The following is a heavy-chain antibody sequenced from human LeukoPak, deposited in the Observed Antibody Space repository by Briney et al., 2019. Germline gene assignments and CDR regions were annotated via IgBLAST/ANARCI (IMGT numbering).Heavy chain of an antibody. D-gene: IGHD2-15*01. Sequence: GGSLRLSCAASGFTFDEYAMHWVRQAPGKGLEWVSGISWRRYITEYADSVRGRFTISRDNAKNSLFLQMNSLRAEDSAMYYCVRDHVGGSCVDCPLGDAFDTWGQGTMVTVSS. CDR1: GFTFDEYA. V-gene: IGHV3-9*01. CDR2: ISWRRYIT. CDR3: VRDHVGGSCVDCPLGDAFDT. J-gene: IGHJ3*02.